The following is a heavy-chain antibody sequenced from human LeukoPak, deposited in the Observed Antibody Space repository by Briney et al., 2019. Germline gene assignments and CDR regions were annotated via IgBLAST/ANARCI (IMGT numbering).Heavy chain of an antibody. CDR3: ARPGGSGYSGYDYIDY. V-gene: IGHV3-30*04. CDR2: ISYDGSNK. Sequence: GGSLRLSCAASGFTFSSYAMHWVRQAPGKGLEWVAVISYDGSNKYYADSVKGRFTISRDNSKNTLYLQMNSLRAEDTAVYYCARPGGSGYSGYDYIDYWGQGTLVTVSS. CDR1: GFTFSSYA. J-gene: IGHJ4*02. D-gene: IGHD5-12*01.